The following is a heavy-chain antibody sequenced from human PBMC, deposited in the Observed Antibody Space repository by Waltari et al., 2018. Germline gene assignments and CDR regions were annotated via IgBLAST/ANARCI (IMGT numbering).Heavy chain of an antibody. V-gene: IGHV1-2*02. CDR2: SNHNSGDP. Sequence: QVQLIQSGAEVKKPGASVRVSCKASGYTFTDYYMHWVRQAPGQGLEWMGWSNHNSGDPNYAQKFQDRGTMTRDTSISTADMELSRLRSDDTAVYYCARGPLVGAIPDDYWGQGTLVTVSS. J-gene: IGHJ4*02. CDR3: ARGPLVGAIPDDY. CDR1: GYTFTDYY. D-gene: IGHD1-26*01.